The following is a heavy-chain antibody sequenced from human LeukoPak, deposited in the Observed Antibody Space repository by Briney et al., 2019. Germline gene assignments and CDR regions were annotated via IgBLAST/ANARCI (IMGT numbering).Heavy chain of an antibody. CDR3: ARELGVAAAGILKLRYYYGMDV. V-gene: IGHV1-2*02. CDR2: INPNSGGT. CDR1: GYTFTGYY. D-gene: IGHD6-13*01. Sequence: ASVKVSCKASGYTFTGYYMHWVRQAPGQGLEWMGWINPNSGGTNYAQKFQGRVTMTRDTAISTAYMELSRLRSDDTAVYYCARELGVAAAGILKLRYYYGMDVWGQGTTVTVSS. J-gene: IGHJ6*02.